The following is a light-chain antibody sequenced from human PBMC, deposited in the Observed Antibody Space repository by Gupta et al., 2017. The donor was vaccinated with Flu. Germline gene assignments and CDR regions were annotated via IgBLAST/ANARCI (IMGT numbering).Light chain of an antibody. V-gene: IGKV3-11*01. CDR3: QQRSNWPLYS. CDR2: DAS. CDR1: QSVSSY. J-gene: IGKJ2*03. Sequence: EIVLTQSPATLSLSPGERATLSCSASQSVSSYLAWYQQKPGQAPRLLIYDASNRATGLPARFSGSGCGTDFSLTISSREQEDFAVYYCQQRSNWPLYSFGQGTKLEIK.